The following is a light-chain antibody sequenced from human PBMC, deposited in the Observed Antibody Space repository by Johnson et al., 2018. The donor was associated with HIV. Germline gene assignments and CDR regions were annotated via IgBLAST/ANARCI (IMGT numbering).Light chain of an antibody. Sequence: QSVLTQPPSVSAAPGQKVTISCSGSSSNIGNNYVSWYQQLPGTAPKLLIYDNNKRPSGIPDRFSGSKSGTSATLGITGLQTGDEADYYCGTWVSSLSAGFFGTGTKVTVL. CDR3: GTWVSSLSAGF. V-gene: IGLV1-51*01. J-gene: IGLJ1*01. CDR2: DNN. CDR1: SSNIGNNY.